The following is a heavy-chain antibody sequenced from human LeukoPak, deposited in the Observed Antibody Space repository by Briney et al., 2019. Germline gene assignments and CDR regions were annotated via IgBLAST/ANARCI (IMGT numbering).Heavy chain of an antibody. Sequence: GGSLTLSCAASGFTFSSYGMHWVRQAPGKGLEGVEFIRYDGSNKYYADSVKRRFTISRDNSKHTLYLQMNSLRAEDTAVYYCAKGGSRDDAFDIWGQGTMVTVSS. CDR1: GFTFSSYG. V-gene: IGHV3-30*02. CDR2: IRYDGSNK. J-gene: IGHJ3*02. CDR3: AKGGSRDDAFDI. D-gene: IGHD1-26*01.